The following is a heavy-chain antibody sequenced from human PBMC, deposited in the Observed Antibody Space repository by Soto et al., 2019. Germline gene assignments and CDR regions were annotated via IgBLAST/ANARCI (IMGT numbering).Heavy chain of an antibody. D-gene: IGHD2-2*02. J-gene: IGHJ5*02. CDR2: IYHSGST. V-gene: IGHV4-30-2*01. CDR3: ARHWAPVVPAAIGGNWFDP. Sequence: PSETLSLTCAVSGGSISSGGYSWSWIRQPPGKGLEWIGYIYHSGSTYYNPSLKSRVTISVDRSKNQFSLKLSSVTAADTAVYYCARHWAPVVPAAIGGNWFDPWGQGTLVTVPS. CDR1: GGSISSGGYS.